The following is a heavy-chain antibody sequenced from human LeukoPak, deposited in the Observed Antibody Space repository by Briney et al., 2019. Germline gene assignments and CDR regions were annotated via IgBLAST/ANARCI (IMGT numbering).Heavy chain of an antibody. V-gene: IGHV3-74*01. CDR2: INTDGSIT. D-gene: IGHD5-24*01. CDR1: GFTFSNYW. CDR3: GRDNNYKVDV. J-gene: IGHJ6*04. Sequence: GGSLRLSCAASGFTFSNYWMLWVRQGPGKVLVWVSNINTDGSITNYADSVKGRFSISRDNAKNTLYLQMNSLRAEDTAVYYCGRDNNYKVDVWGKGTTVTVSS.